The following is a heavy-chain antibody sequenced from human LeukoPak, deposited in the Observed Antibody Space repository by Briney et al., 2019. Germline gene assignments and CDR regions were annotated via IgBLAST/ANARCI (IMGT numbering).Heavy chain of an antibody. CDR1: GGSISSYY. CDR3: ARTTEGGYTYGYFYYYYMDV. V-gene: IGHV4-59*01. D-gene: IGHD5-18*01. Sequence: SETLSLTCTVSGGSISSYYWSWIRQPPGKGLEWIGYIYYSGSTNYKSSLKSRVTISVDTSKNQFSLKLRSVTAADTAVYYCARTTEGGYTYGYFYYYYMDVWGKGTTVTISS. J-gene: IGHJ6*03. CDR2: IYYSGST.